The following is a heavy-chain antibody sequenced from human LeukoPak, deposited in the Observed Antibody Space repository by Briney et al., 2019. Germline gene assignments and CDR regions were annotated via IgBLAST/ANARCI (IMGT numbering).Heavy chain of an antibody. Sequence: GGSLRLSCAASGFTFSSYGMHWVRQAPGMGLEWISYIWDSGTPIYYADSVKGRFTISRDNANNLVYLQMNSVRAEDTAVYYCARDSWLDVWGQGTMVTVSS. CDR3: ARDSWLDV. V-gene: IGHV3-48*01. J-gene: IGHJ3*01. CDR2: IWDSGTPI. D-gene: IGHD3-9*01. CDR1: GFTFSSYG.